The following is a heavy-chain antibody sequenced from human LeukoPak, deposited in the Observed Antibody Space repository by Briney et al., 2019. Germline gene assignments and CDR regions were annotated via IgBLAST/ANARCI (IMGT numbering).Heavy chain of an antibody. CDR2: ISYDGSNK. CDR3: ARGPDSSGYHYFDY. V-gene: IGHV3-30*03. Sequence: GGSLRLSCAASGFTFSSYGMHWVRQAPGKGPEWVAVISYDGSNKYYADSVKGRFTISRDNSKNTLYLQMNSLRAEDTAVYYCARGPDSSGYHYFDYWGQGTLVTVSS. J-gene: IGHJ4*02. CDR1: GFTFSSYG. D-gene: IGHD3-22*01.